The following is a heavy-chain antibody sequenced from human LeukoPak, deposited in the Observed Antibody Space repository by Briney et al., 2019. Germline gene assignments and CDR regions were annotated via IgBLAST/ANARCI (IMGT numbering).Heavy chain of an antibody. CDR1: GFTFSSFG. CDR2: ISYDGSNK. V-gene: IGHV3-30*18. D-gene: IGHD6-19*01. CDR3: AKDPLRGYSSGWPYYFGY. Sequence: GRSLRLSCAASGFTFSSFGMHWVRQAPGKGLEWVAVISYDGSNKYYADSVKGRFTISRDNSKNTLYLQMNSLRAEDTAVYYCAKDPLRGYSSGWPYYFGYWGQGTLVTVSS. J-gene: IGHJ4*02.